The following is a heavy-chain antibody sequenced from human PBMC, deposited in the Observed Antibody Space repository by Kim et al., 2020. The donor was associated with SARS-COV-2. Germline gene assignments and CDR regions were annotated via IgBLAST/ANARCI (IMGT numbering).Heavy chain of an antibody. J-gene: IGHJ6*02. CDR3: ARDLRPAATAGAYYYYGMDV. CDR2: IWYDGSNK. Sequence: GGSLRLSCAASGFTFSSYGMHWVRQAPGKGLEWVAVIWYDGSNKYYADSVKGRFTISRDNSKNTLYLQMNSLRAEDTAVYYCARDLRPAATAGAYYYYGMDVWGQGTTVTVSS. V-gene: IGHV3-33*01. D-gene: IGHD2-2*01. CDR1: GFTFSSYG.